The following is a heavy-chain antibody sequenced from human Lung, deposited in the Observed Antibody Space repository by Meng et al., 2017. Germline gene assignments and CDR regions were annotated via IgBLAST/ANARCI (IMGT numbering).Heavy chain of an antibody. CDR3: ARDYGGNSGGY. V-gene: IGHV3-21*03. Sequence: GEVGEAGGGVVKPRGSLTPACAVSGFNLSDYRMNWVRQAPGKGLEWVSSISSGSSYIYYADSVKGRFTISRDNAKNSLYLHMNSLRVEDTGLYYCARDYGGNSGGYWGQGTLVTVSS. D-gene: IGHD4-23*01. CDR2: ISSGSSYI. CDR1: GFNLSDYR. J-gene: IGHJ4*02.